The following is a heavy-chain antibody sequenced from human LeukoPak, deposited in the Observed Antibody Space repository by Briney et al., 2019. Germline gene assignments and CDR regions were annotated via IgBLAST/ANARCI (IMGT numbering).Heavy chain of an antibody. CDR2: VNRDGSET. CDR3: ARNNGMDV. J-gene: IGHJ6*02. Sequence: GGSLRLSCAASGFALSSHWMTWVRQVPGRGPEWVANVNRDGSETYYLDSVKGRFTISKDNAKNSLYLQMSSLRAEDTALYHCARNNGMDVWGQGTTVIVSS. V-gene: IGHV3-7*03. CDR1: GFALSSHW.